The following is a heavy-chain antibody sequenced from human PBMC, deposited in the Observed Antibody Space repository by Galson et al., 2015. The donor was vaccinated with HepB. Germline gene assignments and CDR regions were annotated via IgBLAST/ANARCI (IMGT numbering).Heavy chain of an antibody. J-gene: IGHJ3*02. D-gene: IGHD1-7*01. Sequence: SETLSLTCAVYGGSFSGYYWSWIRQPPGKGLEWIGEINHSGSTNYNPSLKSRVTISVDTSKNQFSLKLSSVTAADTAVYYCARALLPNWNFDAFDIWGQGTMVTVSS. CDR3: ARALLPNWNFDAFDI. CDR1: GGSFSGYY. V-gene: IGHV4-34*01. CDR2: INHSGST.